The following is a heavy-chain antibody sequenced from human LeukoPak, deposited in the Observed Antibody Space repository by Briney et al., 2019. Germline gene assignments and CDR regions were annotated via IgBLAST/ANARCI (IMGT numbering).Heavy chain of an antibody. V-gene: IGHV4-59*01. Sequence: PSETLSLTCTVSGGSISSYYWSWIRQPPGKGLEWIGYIYYSGSTIYNPSLKSRVTISVDTSKNQFSLKLSSVTAADTAVYYCAGSPSISLSYYYYYMDVWGKGTTVTISS. CDR1: GGSISSYY. J-gene: IGHJ6*03. CDR2: IYYSGST. CDR3: AGSPSISLSYYYYYMDV. D-gene: IGHD3-9*01.